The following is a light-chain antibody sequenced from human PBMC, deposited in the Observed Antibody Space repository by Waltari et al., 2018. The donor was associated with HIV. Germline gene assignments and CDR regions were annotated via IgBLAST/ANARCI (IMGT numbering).Light chain of an antibody. CDR2: DVS. CDR3: GSYTSSSTLV. V-gene: IGLV2-14*03. Sequence: QSALTQPASVSGSPGQSITLSCTGTSSDVGPYNFVSWYQQHPGKAPKLMIYDVSSRPSGVSDRFSGSKSGNTASLTISGLQAEDEADYYCGSYTSSSTLVFGGGTKLTVL. CDR1: SSDVGPYNF. J-gene: IGLJ3*02.